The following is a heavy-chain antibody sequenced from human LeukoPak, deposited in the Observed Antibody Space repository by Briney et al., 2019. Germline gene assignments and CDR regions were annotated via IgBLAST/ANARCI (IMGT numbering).Heavy chain of an antibody. D-gene: IGHD3-10*01. CDR1: GGSFSGYY. Sequence: SETLSLTCAVYGGSFSGYYWSWIRQPPGKGLEWRGEINHSGSTNYYPSLKRRVTISVDTSKNQFSLKLSSVTAADTAVYYCAGSIYGSGIPPRYYYYGMDVWGKGTTVTVSS. CDR3: AGSIYGSGIPPRYYYYGMDV. J-gene: IGHJ6*04. V-gene: IGHV4-34*01. CDR2: INHSGST.